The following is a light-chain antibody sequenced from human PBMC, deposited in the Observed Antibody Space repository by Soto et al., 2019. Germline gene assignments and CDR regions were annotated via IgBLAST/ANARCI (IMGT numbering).Light chain of an antibody. V-gene: IGLV1-44*01. J-gene: IGLJ1*01. CDR2: SNN. CDR3: AAWDDSLNAYV. CDR1: SSNIGSNT. Sequence: QSVLTQPPSASGTPGQRVTISCSGGSSNIGSNTVNWYHQLPGTAPKVLIYSNNQRPSGVPARFSGSKSGTSASLAISGLQSEDEADYYCAAWDDSLNAYVFGTGTKVTVL.